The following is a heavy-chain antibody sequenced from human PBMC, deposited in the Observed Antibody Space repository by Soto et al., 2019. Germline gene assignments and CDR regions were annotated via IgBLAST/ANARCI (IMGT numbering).Heavy chain of an antibody. J-gene: IGHJ5*02. CDR2: ISHSGST. Sequence: SETLSLTCAVYGGSFSGYYWSWIRQPPGKGLEWIGEISHSGSTNYNPSLKSRVTISVDTSKNQFSLKLSSVTAADTAVYYCARGRYYYDSSGYWLKGRWFDPWGQGTLVTVSS. CDR1: GGSFSGYY. CDR3: ARGRYYYDSSGYWLKGRWFDP. V-gene: IGHV4-34*01. D-gene: IGHD3-22*01.